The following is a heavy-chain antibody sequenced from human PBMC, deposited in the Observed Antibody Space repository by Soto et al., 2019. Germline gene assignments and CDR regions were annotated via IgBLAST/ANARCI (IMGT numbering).Heavy chain of an antibody. J-gene: IGHJ4*02. CDR2: IIPIFGTA. V-gene: IGHV1-69*13. CDR3: ARVAPYDSSGYPEPPFDY. Sequence: SVKVSCKASGGTFSSYAISWVRQAPGQGLEWMGGIIPIFGTANYAQKFQGRVTITADESTSTAYMELSSLRSEDTAVYYCARVAPYDSSGYPEPPFDYWGQGTLVTVSS. CDR1: GGTFSSYA. D-gene: IGHD3-22*01.